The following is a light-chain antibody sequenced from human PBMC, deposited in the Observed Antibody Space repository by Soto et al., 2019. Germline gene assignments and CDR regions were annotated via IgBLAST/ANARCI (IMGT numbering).Light chain of an antibody. Sequence: EIVLTQSPGTLSLSPGERVTLSCRASQSVSSGYLAWYQQKPGQAPRLLITGTSSRATGIPDRFSGSRSGTDFTLTISRLEPEDFAVYYCQQYGDSSYTFGQGTKLEIK. CDR3: QQYGDSSYT. J-gene: IGKJ2*01. CDR2: GTS. CDR1: QSVSSGY. V-gene: IGKV3-20*01.